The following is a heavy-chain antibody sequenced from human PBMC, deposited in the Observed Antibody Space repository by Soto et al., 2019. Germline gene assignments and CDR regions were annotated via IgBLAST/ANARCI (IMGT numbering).Heavy chain of an antibody. D-gene: IGHD1-26*01. J-gene: IGHJ4*02. Sequence: GGSLRLSCAASGFTLRTYGMNWVRQAPGKGLEWVAVLSYDGSKEFYADSVRGRFTISRDNSKNTLYLQMNSLRPEDTAVYYCATDPPAVARGTYYSDYWGQGILVTVSS. CDR2: LSYDGSKE. CDR1: GFTLRTYG. V-gene: IGHV3-30*03. CDR3: ATDPPAVARGTYYSDY.